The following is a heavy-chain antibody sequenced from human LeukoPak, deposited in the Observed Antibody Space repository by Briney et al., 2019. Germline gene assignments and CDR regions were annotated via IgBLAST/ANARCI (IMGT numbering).Heavy chain of an antibody. D-gene: IGHD5-12*01. CDR3: ARQAYDWIFYYYYYMDV. J-gene: IGHJ6*03. CDR1: GFTFSSYG. Sequence: TGGSLRLSCAASGFTFSSYGMSWVRQAPGKGLEWVSSISSSSSYIYYADSVKGRFTISRDNAKNSLYLQMNSLRAEDTAVYYCARQAYDWIFYYYYYMDVWGKGTTVTVSS. CDR2: ISSSSSYI. V-gene: IGHV3-21*01.